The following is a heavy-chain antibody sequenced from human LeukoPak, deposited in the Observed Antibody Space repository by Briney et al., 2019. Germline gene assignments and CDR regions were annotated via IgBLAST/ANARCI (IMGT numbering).Heavy chain of an antibody. Sequence: GRSLRLSCATSGFTFSTFDMNWVRQAPGKGLEWFSCISGGTSTTHYADSVKGRFTISRDNAKNSLYLQMNGLRDEDTAVYFCARVHYHSGWSSFDYWGQGTLVTVSS. V-gene: IGHV3-48*02. CDR2: ISGGTSTT. D-gene: IGHD6-19*01. CDR3: ARVHYHSGWSSFDY. J-gene: IGHJ4*02. CDR1: GFTFSTFD.